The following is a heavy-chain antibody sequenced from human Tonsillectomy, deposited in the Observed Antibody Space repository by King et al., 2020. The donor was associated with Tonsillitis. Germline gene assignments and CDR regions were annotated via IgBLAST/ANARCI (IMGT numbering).Heavy chain of an antibody. D-gene: IGHD6-13*01. CDR1: GYTFTDYY. V-gene: IGHV1-46*03. Sequence: VQLVESGAEVKKPGASVTVSCKASGYTFTDYYIHWVRQAPGQGLEWMGGINPSCGSTSYAQKFQGRATMTRAKSTSTVYMGLNSLKSEDTAVYFWVSGYSRNDVNDFYCMDVWGKGTTVAVSS. J-gene: IGHJ6*03. CDR3: VSGYSRNDVNDFYCMDV. CDR2: INPSCGST.